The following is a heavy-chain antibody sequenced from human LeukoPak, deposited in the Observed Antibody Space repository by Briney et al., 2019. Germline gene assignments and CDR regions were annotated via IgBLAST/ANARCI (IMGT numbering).Heavy chain of an antibody. CDR1: GFTFSSYA. CDR2: ISGSGGST. CDR3: AKDGYSSGSKFDY. V-gene: IGHV3-23*01. D-gene: IGHD6-19*01. Sequence: GGSLRLSCAASGFTFSSYAMSWVRQAPGKGLKWVSGISGSGGSTYYADSVKGRFTISRDNSKNTLYLQMNSLRAEDTAVYYCAKDGYSSGSKFDYWGQGTLVTVSS. J-gene: IGHJ4*02.